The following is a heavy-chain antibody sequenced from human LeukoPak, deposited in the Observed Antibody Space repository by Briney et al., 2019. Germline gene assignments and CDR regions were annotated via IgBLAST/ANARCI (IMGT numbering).Heavy chain of an antibody. CDR3: ARGRVSGSYLRAFNY. V-gene: IGHV4-59*07. D-gene: IGHD1-26*01. CDR1: GGSISSYY. CDR2: IYYTGST. J-gene: IGHJ4*02. Sequence: SDTLSLTCTVSGGSISSYYWSWIRQPPGKGLEWIGYIYYTGSTNYNPSLKSLATISVDTSKNQFSLNLSSVTAADTAVYYCARGRVSGSYLRAFNYWGQGTLVTVSS.